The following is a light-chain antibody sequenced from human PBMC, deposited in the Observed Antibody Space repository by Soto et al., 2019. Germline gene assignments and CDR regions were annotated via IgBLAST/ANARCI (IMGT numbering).Light chain of an antibody. CDR3: QSYDSSLSAWKV. Sequence: QSVLTQPPSVSGAPGQRVTISCTGSSSNIGAGYDVNWYQQLPGTAPKLLIYANINRPSGVPDRFSGSKSGASAFLVITGLQAEDEADYYCQSYDSSLSAWKVFGGGTKLTVL. V-gene: IGLV1-40*01. CDR1: SSNIGAGYD. J-gene: IGLJ3*02. CDR2: ANI.